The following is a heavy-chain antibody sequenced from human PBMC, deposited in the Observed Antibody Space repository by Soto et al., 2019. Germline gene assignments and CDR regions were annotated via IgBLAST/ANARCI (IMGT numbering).Heavy chain of an antibody. D-gene: IGHD3-3*01. CDR1: GGSISSSSYY. CDR3: ARHYQKEWLFPTRYYYYGMDV. Sequence: SETLSLTCTVSGGSISSSSYYWCWIRQPPGKGLEWIGSIYYSGSTYYNPSLKSRVTISVDTSKNQFSLKLSSVTAADTAVYYCARHYQKEWLFPTRYYYYGMDVWGQGTTVTVSS. CDR2: IYYSGST. J-gene: IGHJ6*02. V-gene: IGHV4-39*01.